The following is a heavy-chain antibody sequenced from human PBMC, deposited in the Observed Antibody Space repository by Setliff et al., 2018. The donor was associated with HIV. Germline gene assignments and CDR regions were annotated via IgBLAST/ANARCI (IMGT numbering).Heavy chain of an antibody. CDR1: GYSFSEYY. J-gene: IGHJ6*03. CDR2: VIPDTGKT. V-gene: IGHV1-2*02. Sequence: ASVKVSCKASGYSFSEYYTHWVRQAPGQGLEWMGWVIPDTGKTYDAQKFQGRVTMTSDTSINTAYLEVNRLTSDDTAIYFCARDLAYCSGGSCYRPFLYYFYYMDVWGNGTTVTVSS. D-gene: IGHD2-15*01. CDR3: ARDLAYCSGGSCYRPFLYYFYYMDV.